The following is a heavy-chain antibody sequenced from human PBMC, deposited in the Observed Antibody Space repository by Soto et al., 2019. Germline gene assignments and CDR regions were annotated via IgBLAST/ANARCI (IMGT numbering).Heavy chain of an antibody. CDR2: ISAFNGNT. J-gene: IGHJ4*02. V-gene: IGHV1-18*01. CDR3: ARDRRPYYYDSSGYLLPDDY. Sequence: ASGKGSCQGSCYTVTRYGISWVRQAPGQGLEWMGWISAFNGNTNYAQKLQGRVTMTTDTSTSTAYMELRSLRSDDTAVYYCARDRRPYYYDSSGYLLPDDYWGQGTLVTVSS. D-gene: IGHD3-22*01. CDR1: CYTVTRYG.